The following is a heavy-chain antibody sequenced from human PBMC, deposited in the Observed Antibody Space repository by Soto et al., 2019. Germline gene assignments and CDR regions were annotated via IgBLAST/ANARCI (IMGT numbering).Heavy chain of an antibody. CDR1: GGTFSSYA. CDR3: ARGIEWELLNWFDP. V-gene: IGHV1-69*13. J-gene: IGHJ5*02. Sequence: SVKVSCKASGGTFSSYAISWVRQAPGQGLEWMGGIIPIFGTANYAQKFQGRVTITADESTSTAYMELSSLRSEDTAVYYCARGIEWELLNWFDPWGQGTPVTVSS. D-gene: IGHD1-26*01. CDR2: IIPIFGTA.